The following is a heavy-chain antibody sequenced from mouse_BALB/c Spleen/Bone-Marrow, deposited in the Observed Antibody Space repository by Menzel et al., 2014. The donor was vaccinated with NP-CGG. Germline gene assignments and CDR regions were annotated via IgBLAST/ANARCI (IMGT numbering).Heavy chain of an antibody. CDR2: IDPANGNT. J-gene: IGHJ4*01. Sequence: EVQLVESGAELVKPGASVKLSCTASGFNIKDTYMHWVKQRPEQGLEWIGRIDPANGNTKYDPKFQGKATITADTSSNTAYLQLSSLTSEDTAVYYCARWEYYAMDYWGQGTSVTVFS. CDR3: ARWEYYAMDY. V-gene: IGHV14-3*02. CDR1: GFNIKDTY. D-gene: IGHD4-1*01.